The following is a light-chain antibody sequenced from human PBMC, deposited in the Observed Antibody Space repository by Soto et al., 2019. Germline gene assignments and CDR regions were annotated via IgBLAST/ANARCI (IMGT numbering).Light chain of an antibody. V-gene: IGKV3-20*01. CDR3: QQYGRSPLLYT. J-gene: IGKJ2*01. CDR2: GSS. Sequence: EIVLTQSPGTLSLSPGERATLSCRTSQSVNSNFLAWYQQKPGQAPRLLVYGSSTRAAGVPDRFSGSGSGTDFTPTISRLEPEDFAVYYCQQYGRSPLLYTFGQGTKLGVK. CDR1: QSVNSNF.